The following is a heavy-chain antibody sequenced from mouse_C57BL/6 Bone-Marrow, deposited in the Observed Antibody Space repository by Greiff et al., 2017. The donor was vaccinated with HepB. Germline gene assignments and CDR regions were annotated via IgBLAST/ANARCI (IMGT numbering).Heavy chain of an antibody. J-gene: IGHJ2*01. CDR3: ARDNGLLFFDY. CDR1: GYSITSGYY. CDR2: ISYDGSN. Sequence: EVQLQESGPGLVKPSQSLSLTCSVTGYSITSGYYWNWIRQFPGNKLEWMGYISYDGSNNYNPSLKNRISITRDTSKNQFFLKLNSVTTEDTATYYCARDNGLLFFDYWGQGTTLTVSS. D-gene: IGHD2-3*01. V-gene: IGHV3-6*01.